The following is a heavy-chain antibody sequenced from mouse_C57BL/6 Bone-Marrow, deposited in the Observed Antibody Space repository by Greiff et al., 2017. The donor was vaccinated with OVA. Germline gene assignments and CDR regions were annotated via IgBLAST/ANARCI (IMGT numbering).Heavy chain of an antibody. J-gene: IGHJ4*01. CDR3: ASTGWAMDY. D-gene: IGHD4-1*01. Sequence: DVMLVESGGGLVKPGGSLKLSCAASGFTFSSYAMSWVRQTPEKRLEWVATISDGGSYTYYPDNVKGRFTISRDNAKNNLYLQMSHLKSEDTAMYYCASTGWAMDYWGQGTSVTVSS. CDR2: ISDGGSYT. CDR1: GFTFSSYA. V-gene: IGHV5-4*03.